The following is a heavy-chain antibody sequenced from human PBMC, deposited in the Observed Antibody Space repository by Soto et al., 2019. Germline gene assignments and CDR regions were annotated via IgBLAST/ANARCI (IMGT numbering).Heavy chain of an antibody. CDR1: GGSFSGYY. V-gene: IGHV4-34*01. D-gene: IGHD2-21*02. Sequence: LSLTCAVYGGSFSGYYWTWIRQPPGKGLEWIGEINHSGTINFNPSLKSRLTISLDTSKKHFSLKLSSVTDADTAAYYCARADRTLVTSYSLDVWGQGTTVTVSS. J-gene: IGHJ6*02. CDR2: INHSGTI. CDR3: ARADRTLVTSYSLDV.